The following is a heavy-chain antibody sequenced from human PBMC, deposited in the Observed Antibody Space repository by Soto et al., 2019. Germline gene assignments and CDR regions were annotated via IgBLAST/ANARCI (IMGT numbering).Heavy chain of an antibody. CDR3: ARAGQWLVGRYWYFDL. D-gene: IGHD6-19*01. Sequence: QVQLQESGPGLVKPSETLSLTCTVSGGSISSYYWSWIRQPPGKGLEWIGYIYYSGSTNYNPSLKSRVTISVDTSKNQFSLKLSSVTAADTAVYYCARAGQWLVGRYWYFDLWGRGTLVTVSS. V-gene: IGHV4-59*01. J-gene: IGHJ2*01. CDR2: IYYSGST. CDR1: GGSISSYY.